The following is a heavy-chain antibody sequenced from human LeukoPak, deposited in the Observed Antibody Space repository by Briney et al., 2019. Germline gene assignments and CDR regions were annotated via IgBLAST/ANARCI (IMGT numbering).Heavy chain of an antibody. Sequence: SETLSLTCSVSGGSINNYWWNWIRQPPGKGLEWIGYIYYSGSTSYNPSLKSRLTISVDTSLNQFSLKLNSVTAADTAVYYCARYCSGGDCYSKALDYWGQGIPVTVSS. CDR2: IYYSGST. D-gene: IGHD2-15*01. V-gene: IGHV4-59*01. J-gene: IGHJ4*02. CDR3: ARYCSGGDCYSKALDY. CDR1: GGSINNYW.